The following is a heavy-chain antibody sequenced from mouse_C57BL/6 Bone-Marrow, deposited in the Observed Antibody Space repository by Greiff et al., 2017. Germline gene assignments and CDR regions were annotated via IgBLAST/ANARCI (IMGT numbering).Heavy chain of an antibody. V-gene: IGHV1-42*01. CDR3: ARWTGWYFDV. CDR1: GYSFTGYY. CDR2: INPSTGGT. J-gene: IGHJ1*03. Sequence: VQLQQSGPELVKPGASVKISCKASGYSFTGYYMNWVKQSPEKSLEWIGEINPSTGGTTYNQKFKAKATLTVDKSSSTAYMQLKSLTSEDPAVYYCARWTGWYFDVWGTGTTVTVSS.